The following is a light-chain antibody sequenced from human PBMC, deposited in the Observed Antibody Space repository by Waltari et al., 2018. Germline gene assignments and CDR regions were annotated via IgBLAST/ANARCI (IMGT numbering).Light chain of an antibody. CDR3: QQYDGSVVT. J-gene: IGKJ4*01. CDR1: QTITGSW. CDR2: CAP. Sequence: EIVLTQSPGTLSVSPGERVTVSCRASQTITGSWLTWYHQKPGQAPRLLIYCAPNRAPGIPDRFSGSGSGTDFTLTISRLEPEDSAVYYCQQYDGSVVTFGGGTKVEIK. V-gene: IGKV3-20*01.